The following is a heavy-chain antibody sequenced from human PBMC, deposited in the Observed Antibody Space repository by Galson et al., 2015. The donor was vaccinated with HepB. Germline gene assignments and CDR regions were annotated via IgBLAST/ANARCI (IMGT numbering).Heavy chain of an antibody. J-gene: IGHJ5*02. V-gene: IGHV3-30*18. D-gene: IGHD4-23*01. CDR1: GYTFSRSG. CDR3: AKDPGRAVITSSKWFDP. CDR2: ISYDGDNK. Sequence: SLRLSCAGSGYTFSRSGMHWVRQAPGKGLEWVAVISYDGDNKEYAESVKGRFTISRDNFKNTLYLEMNNLRKADTAMYYCAKDPGRAVITSSKWFDPWGQGALVTVSS.